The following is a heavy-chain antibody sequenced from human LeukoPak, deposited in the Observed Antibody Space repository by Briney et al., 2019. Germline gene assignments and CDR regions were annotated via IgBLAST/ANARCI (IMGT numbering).Heavy chain of an antibody. J-gene: IGHJ4*02. CDR3: ARWDTANYFDY. CDR2: IYYSGST. CDR1: GGSFSGYY. V-gene: IGHV4-59*01. D-gene: IGHD5-18*01. Sequence: SETLSLTCAVYGGSFSGYYWSRIRQPPGKGLEWIGYIYYSGSTNYNPSLKSRVTISVDTSKNQFSLKLSSVTAADTAVYYCARWDTANYFDYWGQGTLVTVSS.